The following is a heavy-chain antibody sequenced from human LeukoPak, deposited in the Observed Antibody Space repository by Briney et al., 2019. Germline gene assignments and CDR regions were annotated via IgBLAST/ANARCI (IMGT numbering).Heavy chain of an antibody. D-gene: IGHD5-24*01. CDR3: ARDLGYKDYVSAFDI. J-gene: IGHJ3*02. Sequence: NCIGVSTGYAHSVKRPFTISRDNPKNSLYLHMNSLRAEDTALYFCARDLGYKDYVSAFDIWGQGTMVTVSS. CDR2: NCIGVST. V-gene: IGHV3-20*03.